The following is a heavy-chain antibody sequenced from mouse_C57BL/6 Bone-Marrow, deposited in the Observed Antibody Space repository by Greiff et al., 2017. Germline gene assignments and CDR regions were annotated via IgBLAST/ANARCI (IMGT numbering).Heavy chain of an antibody. Sequence: QVQLQQSGAELARPGASVKLSCKASGYTFTSSGISWVKQRTGQGLEWIGEIYPRSGNTYYNEKFKGKATLTADKSSSAAYMELRSLTSEDSAVYFCARERCDYDGFAYWGQGTLVTVSA. CDR2: IYPRSGNT. J-gene: IGHJ3*01. D-gene: IGHD2-4*01. CDR1: GYTFTSSG. CDR3: ARERCDYDGFAY. V-gene: IGHV1-81*01.